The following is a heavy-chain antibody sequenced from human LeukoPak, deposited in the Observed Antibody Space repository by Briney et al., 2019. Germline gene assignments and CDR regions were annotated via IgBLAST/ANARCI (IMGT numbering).Heavy chain of an antibody. D-gene: IGHD6-13*01. CDR2: IYYSGST. J-gene: IGHJ3*02. V-gene: IGHV4-39*01. CDR1: GGSISSSTYY. CDR3: ARPLSGSSSWHGDAFDI. Sequence: LSETLSLTCTVSGGSISSSTYYWGWIRQPPGKGLEWIGSIYYSGSTYYNASLKSRVTISADTSKNQFSLKLSSVTAADTAVYYCARPLSGSSSWHGDAFDIWGQGTMVTVSS.